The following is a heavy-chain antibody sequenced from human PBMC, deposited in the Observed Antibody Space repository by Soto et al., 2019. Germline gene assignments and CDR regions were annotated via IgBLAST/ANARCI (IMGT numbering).Heavy chain of an antibody. D-gene: IGHD4-17*01. CDR2: VYHSGST. V-gene: IGHV4-4*02. J-gene: IGHJ4*02. CDR3: ATRAPIDGDPY. Sequence: QVQLQESGPGLVKPSETLSLTCDVSGDSISSPTWWTWVRQPPAKGLEWIGEVYHSGSTNYNSSLKSRVTISVDKSKNQFSLRLTSVTAADTAVYYCATRAPIDGDPYWGQGTLVTVSS. CDR1: GDSISSPTW.